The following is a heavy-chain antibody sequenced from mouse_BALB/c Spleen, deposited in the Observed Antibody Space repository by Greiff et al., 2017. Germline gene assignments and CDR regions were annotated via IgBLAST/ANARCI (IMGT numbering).Heavy chain of an antibody. CDR1: GFTFTDYY. J-gene: IGHJ4*01. V-gene: IGHV7-3*02. D-gene: IGHD1-2*01. CDR3: ARAFTTAYHYYAMDY. Sequence: EVQGVESGGGLVQPGGSLRLSCATSGFTFTDYYMSWVRQPPGKALEWLGFIRNKANGYTTEYSASVKGRFTISRDNSQSILYLQMNTLRAEDSATYYCARAFTTAYHYYAMDYWGQGTSVTVSS. CDR2: IRNKANGYTT.